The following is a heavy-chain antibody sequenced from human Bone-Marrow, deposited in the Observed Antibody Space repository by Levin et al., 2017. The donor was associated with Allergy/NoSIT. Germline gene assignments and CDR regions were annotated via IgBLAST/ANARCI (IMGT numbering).Heavy chain of an antibody. V-gene: IGHV4-30-4*01. Sequence: LRLSCTVSGGSISSGDYYWSWIRQPPGKGLEWLGYIYYSGSTYYNPSLKSRITISVDTSKNQFSLKLGSVTAADTAVYSCARAPIATAGYSDAFDIWGQGTMVTVSS. J-gene: IGHJ3*02. CDR1: GGSISSGDYY. CDR2: IYYSGST. D-gene: IGHD6-13*01. CDR3: ARAPIATAGYSDAFDI.